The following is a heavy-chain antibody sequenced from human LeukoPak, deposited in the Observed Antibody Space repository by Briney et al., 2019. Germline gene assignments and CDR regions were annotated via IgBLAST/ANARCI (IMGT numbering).Heavy chain of an antibody. J-gene: IGHJ6*04. CDR2: IWYDGSNK. CDR3: AREYGDLTSDYYYYGMDV. D-gene: IGHD4-17*01. CDR1: GFTFSSYG. V-gene: IGHV3-33*01. Sequence: SGGSLRLSCAASGFTFSSYGMHWVRQAPGKGLEWVADIWYDGSNKYYADSVKGRFTISRDNSKNTLYLQMNSLRAEDTAVYYCAREYGDLTSDYYYYGMDVWGKGTTVTVSS.